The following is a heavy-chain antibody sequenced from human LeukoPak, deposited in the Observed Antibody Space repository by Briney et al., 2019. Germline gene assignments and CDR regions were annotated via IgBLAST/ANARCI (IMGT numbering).Heavy chain of an antibody. CDR1: GYTFTSYG. Sequence: ASVKVSCKASGYTFTSYGISWVRQAPGQGLEWMGWISAFNGNTNYAQKLQGRVTMTTDTSTSTAYMELRSLRSDDTAVYYCARAHNYYDSSRYYPQLLGFDHWGQGTLVTVSS. CDR3: ARAHNYYDSSRYYPQLLGFDH. CDR2: ISAFNGNT. J-gene: IGHJ4*02. V-gene: IGHV1-18*01. D-gene: IGHD3-22*01.